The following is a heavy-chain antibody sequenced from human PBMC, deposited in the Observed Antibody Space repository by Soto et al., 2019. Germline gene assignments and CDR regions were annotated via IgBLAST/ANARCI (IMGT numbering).Heavy chain of an antibody. Sequence: ASVKVSCKASGYTFSSNLLNWVRQAPGQGLEWMGWISADNGNTNYAEKFRGRVTMTTATSTSTAYLEIRSLRSDDTAVYYCARGDYYDLLTGYHDYWG. D-gene: IGHD3-9*01. CDR1: GYTFSSNL. J-gene: IGHJ4*01. V-gene: IGHV1-18*01. CDR2: ISADNGNT. CDR3: ARGDYYDLLTGYHDY.